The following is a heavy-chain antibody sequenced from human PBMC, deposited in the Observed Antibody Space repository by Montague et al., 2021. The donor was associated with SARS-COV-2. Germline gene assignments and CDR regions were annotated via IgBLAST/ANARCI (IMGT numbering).Heavy chain of an antibody. CDR2: ISSSGSTI. V-gene: IGHV3-48*03. Sequence: SLRPSCAASGFTFSSYEMNWVRQAPGKGLEWVSYISSSGSTIYYADSVKGRFTISRDNAKNSLYLQMSSLRAEDTAVYYCARVLVVTYYGMDVWGQGTTVTVSS. CDR1: GFTFSSYE. CDR3: ARVLVVTYYGMDV. D-gene: IGHD3-22*01. J-gene: IGHJ6*02.